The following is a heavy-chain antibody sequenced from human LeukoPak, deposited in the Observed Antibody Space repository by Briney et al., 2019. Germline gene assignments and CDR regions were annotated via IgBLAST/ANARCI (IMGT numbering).Heavy chain of an antibody. D-gene: IGHD5-24*01. CDR1: GFTFSSYA. J-gene: IGHJ4*02. Sequence: GGSLRLSCAASGFTFSSYAMSWVRQAPGKGLEWVSSISSNGGSTYYADSVKGRFTISRENSKNTLYLQMNRLRAEDTAVYYCAKASKMDTILPPFDYWGQGTLVTVSS. CDR3: AKASKMDTILPPFDY. V-gene: IGHV3-23*01. CDR2: ISSNGGST.